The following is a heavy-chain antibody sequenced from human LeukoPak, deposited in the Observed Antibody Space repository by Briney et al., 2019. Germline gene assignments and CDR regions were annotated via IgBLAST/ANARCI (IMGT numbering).Heavy chain of an antibody. Sequence: SETLSLTCTVSGGSISSYYWSWIRQPPGKGLEWIGYIYYSGSTNYNPSLKSRVTISVDTSKKQFSLKLSSVTASDTAVYYCARLDTAMAMGYWGQGTLVTVSS. V-gene: IGHV4-59*08. CDR1: GGSISSYY. J-gene: IGHJ4*02. CDR3: ARLDTAMAMGY. CDR2: IYYSGST. D-gene: IGHD5-18*01.